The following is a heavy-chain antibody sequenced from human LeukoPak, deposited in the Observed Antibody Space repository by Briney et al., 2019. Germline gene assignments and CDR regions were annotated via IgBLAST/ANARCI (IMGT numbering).Heavy chain of an antibody. CDR3: ARDNSALDY. J-gene: IGHJ4*02. V-gene: IGHV4-59*01. CDR1: GGSISSYY. Sequence: SETLSLTCTVSGGSISSYYWSWIRQPPGKGLEWVGYIYYSGSTNYNPSLKSRLSISVDRSKNQFSLKLKSVTAADTAVYYCARDNSALDYWGQGTLVTVSS. CDR2: IYYSGST. D-gene: IGHD2-21*01.